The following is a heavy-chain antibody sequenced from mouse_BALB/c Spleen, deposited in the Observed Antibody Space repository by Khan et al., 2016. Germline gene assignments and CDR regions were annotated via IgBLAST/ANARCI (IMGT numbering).Heavy chain of an antibody. CDR1: GFNIKDYY. J-gene: IGHJ4*01. Sequence: VQLKQSGAELVRSGASVKLSCTASGFNIKDYYMHWVKQRPEQGLEWIGWIDPENGDTEYAPKFQGKATMTADTSSNTAYLQLSSLTSEDTAVYYCNAIPHYYGYDAMDYWGQGTSVTVSS. CDR3: NAIPHYYGYDAMDY. CDR2: IDPENGDT. V-gene: IGHV14-4*02. D-gene: IGHD1-2*01.